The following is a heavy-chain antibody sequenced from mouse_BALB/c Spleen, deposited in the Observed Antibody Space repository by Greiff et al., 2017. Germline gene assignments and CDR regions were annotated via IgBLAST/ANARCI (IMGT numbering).Heavy chain of an antibody. CDR3: ARRGDTTRGYAMDY. V-gene: IGHV1-18*01. D-gene: IGHD2-12*01. CDR1: GYTFTDYN. Sequence: VQLKQSGPELVKPGASVKIPCKASGYTFTDYNMDWVKQSHGKSLEWIGDINPNNGGTIYNQKFKGKATLTVDKSSSTAYMELRSLTSEDTAVYYCARRGDTTRGYAMDYWGQGTSVTVSS. CDR2: INPNNGGT. J-gene: IGHJ4*01.